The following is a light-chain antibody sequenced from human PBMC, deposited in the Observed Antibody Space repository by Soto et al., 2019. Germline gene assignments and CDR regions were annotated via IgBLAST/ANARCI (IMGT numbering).Light chain of an antibody. V-gene: IGLV2-14*01. Sequence: QSVLAQPASVSASFGQSITISCTGTGSDVGGYNYVSWYQQHPGKAPKVLIYEVSLRPPGVSARFSGSKSGNTASLSISGLQAEDEAEYYCSSYRSTNTVVFGGGTKVTVL. CDR3: SSYRSTNTVV. J-gene: IGLJ3*02. CDR1: GSDVGGYNY. CDR2: EVS.